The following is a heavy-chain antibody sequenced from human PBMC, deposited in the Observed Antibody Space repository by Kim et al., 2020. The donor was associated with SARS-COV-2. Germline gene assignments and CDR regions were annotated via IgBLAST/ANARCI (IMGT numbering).Heavy chain of an antibody. V-gene: IGHV3-7*01. D-gene: IGHD6-13*01. CDR3: ASDKRSSSWYNYYYMDV. CDR2: IKQDGSEN. J-gene: IGHJ6*03. Sequence: GGSLRLSCAASGFTFSSYWMSWVRQAPGKGLEWVANIKQDGSENYYVDSVKGRFTISRDNAKNSLYLQMNSLRAEDTAVYYCASDKRSSSWYNYYYMDVWGKGTTVTVSS. CDR1: GFTFSSYW.